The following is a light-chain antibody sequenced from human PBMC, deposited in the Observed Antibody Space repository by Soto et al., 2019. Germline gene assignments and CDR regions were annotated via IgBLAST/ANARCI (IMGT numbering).Light chain of an antibody. CDR2: DAS. CDR1: QSVVNY. Sequence: EIVLTQSPNTLSLSPGERATLSCRASQSVVNYLAWYQHRPGQAPRLLIYDASTRVTGIPARFSGSGSGTDFTLTISSLEPEDFAVYFCQQRRNWPLTFGGGTKVEIK. V-gene: IGKV3-11*01. CDR3: QQRRNWPLT. J-gene: IGKJ4*01.